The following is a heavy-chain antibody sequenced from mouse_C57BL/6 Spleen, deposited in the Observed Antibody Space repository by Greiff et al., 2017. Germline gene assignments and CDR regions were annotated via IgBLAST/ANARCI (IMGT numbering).Heavy chain of an antibody. V-gene: IGHV5-4*01. CDR3: ARDRYYDYDGDFGG. D-gene: IGHD2-4*01. Sequence: EVQRVESGGGLVKPGGSLKLSCAASGFTFSSYAMSWVRQTPEKRLEWVATISDGGSYTYYPENVKGRFTISRDTAKNNQYLQMSHLTSEDTAMYYCARDRYYDYDGDFGGRGKSTTLTVDS. J-gene: IGHJ2*01. CDR1: GFTFSSYA. CDR2: ISDGGSYT.